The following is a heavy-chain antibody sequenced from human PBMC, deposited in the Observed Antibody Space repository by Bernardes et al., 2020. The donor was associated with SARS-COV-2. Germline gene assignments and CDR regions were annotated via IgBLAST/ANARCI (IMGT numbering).Heavy chain of an antibody. Sequence: GGCLSRSRAASGFTVSDYAMHWVRPAPGKGLEWVAIISYDGSYEYYADSVRSRFTISRDNSKNMLYLQVNSLRPEDTAVYYCARPTVAWVRLTTGFDFWGQGTLVAVSS. CDR2: ISYDGSYE. V-gene: IGHV3-30*04. CDR1: GFTVSDYA. CDR3: ARPTVAWVRLTTGFDF. J-gene: IGHJ4*02. D-gene: IGHD6-25*01.